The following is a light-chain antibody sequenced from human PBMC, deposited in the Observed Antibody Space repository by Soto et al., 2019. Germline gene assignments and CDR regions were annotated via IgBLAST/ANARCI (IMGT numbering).Light chain of an antibody. CDR2: KAS. CDR1: QSISNW. CDR3: QQYNTYPLFT. J-gene: IGKJ3*01. V-gene: IGKV1-5*03. Sequence: DIQMTQSPSTLSASVGDKVTITCRASQSISNWLAWYQQKPGEAPKLLIYKASSLESGVPSRFSGSGSGTEFTLTISSLQPDDFATYYCQQYNTYPLFTFGPGTKVDIK.